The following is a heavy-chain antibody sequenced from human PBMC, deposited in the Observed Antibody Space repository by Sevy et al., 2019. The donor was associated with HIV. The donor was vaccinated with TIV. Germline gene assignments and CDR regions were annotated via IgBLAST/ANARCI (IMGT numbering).Heavy chain of an antibody. D-gene: IGHD2-21*02. CDR3: AVSQFCGGDCYYFDQ. J-gene: IGHJ4*02. Sequence: ASVKVSCRTSTYSSTIYYMQCVRQAPGQGLEWMGLINPSGGGTSYTQKFQDRVTMTWDTSTGTVYMDLSSLRSEDTAVYYCAVSQFCGGDCYYFDQWGQGTLVTVSS. CDR2: INPSGGGT. CDR1: TYSSTIYY. V-gene: IGHV1-46*01.